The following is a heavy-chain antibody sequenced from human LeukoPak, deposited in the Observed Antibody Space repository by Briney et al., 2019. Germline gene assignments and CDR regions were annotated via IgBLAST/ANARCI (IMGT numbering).Heavy chain of an antibody. CDR3: ARSEVGYSYGYYFDY. J-gene: IGHJ4*02. D-gene: IGHD5-18*01. CDR1: GFTFSSYG. CDR2: IWYDGSNK. Sequence: GRSLRLSCAASGFTFSSYGMHWVRQAPGKGLEWVAVIWYDGSNKYYADSVKGRFTISRDNSKNTLYLQMNSLRAEDTAVYYCARSEVGYSYGYYFDYWGQGTLVTVSS. V-gene: IGHV3-33*01.